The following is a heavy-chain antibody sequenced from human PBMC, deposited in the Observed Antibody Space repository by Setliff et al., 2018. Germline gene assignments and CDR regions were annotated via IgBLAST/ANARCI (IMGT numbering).Heavy chain of an antibody. CDR2: IYYSGNT. Sequence: PSETLSLTCAVSVYSISRDCHWGWIRQPPGKGLEWIGSIYYSGNTYYNASLKGQVTISGDTSKNQFSLKLTAVTAADTAIYYCARHRAVAGAYYFDFWGQGTLVTVSS. CDR1: VYSISRDCH. CDR3: ARHRAVAGAYYFDF. D-gene: IGHD6-19*01. V-gene: IGHV4-38-2*01. J-gene: IGHJ4*02.